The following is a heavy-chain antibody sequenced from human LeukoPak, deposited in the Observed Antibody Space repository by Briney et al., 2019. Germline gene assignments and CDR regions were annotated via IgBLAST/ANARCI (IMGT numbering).Heavy chain of an antibody. CDR2: IWYDGSDK. J-gene: IGHJ4*02. CDR1: GFPFNNYG. V-gene: IGHV3-33*01. Sequence: GGSLRLSCAASGFPFNNYGMHWVRQAPGKGLEWVAVIWYDGSDKFYADSVKGRFTISRDNSKSTLHLQMNSLRVEDTAVYYCARVGLTGYSSGWYYFDYWGQGTLVTVSS. CDR3: ARVGLTGYSSGWYYFDY. D-gene: IGHD6-19*01.